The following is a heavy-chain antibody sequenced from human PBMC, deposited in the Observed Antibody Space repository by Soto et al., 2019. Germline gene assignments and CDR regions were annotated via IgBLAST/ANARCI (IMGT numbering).Heavy chain of an antibody. CDR1: GFTFSSYW. CDR3: ARDQKAYYDILTGYYTSDY. J-gene: IGHJ4*02. V-gene: IGHV3-7*03. Sequence: GGSLRLSCAASGFTFSSYWMSWVRQAPGKGLEWVANIKQDGSEKYYVDSVKGRFTISRDNAKNSLYLQMNSLRAEDTAVYYCARDQKAYYDILTGYYTSDYWGQGTLVTVSS. CDR2: IKQDGSEK. D-gene: IGHD3-9*01.